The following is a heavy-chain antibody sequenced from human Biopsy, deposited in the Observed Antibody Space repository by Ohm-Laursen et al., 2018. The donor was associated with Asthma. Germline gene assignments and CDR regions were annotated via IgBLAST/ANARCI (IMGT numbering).Heavy chain of an antibody. CDR1: GYTFNSAG. CDR3: ARAVDYSHYYGIDV. D-gene: IGHD3-10*01. V-gene: IGHV1-18*01. Sequence: ASVKVSCKTSGYTFNSAGITWVRQAPGQELEWMGWISVYNGNTKVAQKLQDRVTMITDTSTSTTYMELRSLRSDDTAVYFCARAVDYSHYYGIDVWGQGTTVTVS. CDR2: ISVYNGNT. J-gene: IGHJ6*02.